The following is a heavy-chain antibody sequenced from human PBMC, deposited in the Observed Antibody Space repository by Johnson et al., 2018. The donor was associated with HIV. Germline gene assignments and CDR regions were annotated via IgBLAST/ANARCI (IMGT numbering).Heavy chain of an antibody. J-gene: IGHJ3*02. CDR1: TFTFSNYP. D-gene: IGHD6-13*01. Sequence: QVQLVESGGGVVQPGRSLRLSCVASTFTFSNYPMHWVRQAPGKVLEWVAVISYDGSNKYYADSVKGRFTISRDNSKNTLYLQMNSLRAEDTAVYYCARSGYSSSWYALSAFDIWGQGTMVTVSS. CDR3: ARSGYSSSWYALSAFDI. CDR2: ISYDGSNK. V-gene: IGHV3-30*04.